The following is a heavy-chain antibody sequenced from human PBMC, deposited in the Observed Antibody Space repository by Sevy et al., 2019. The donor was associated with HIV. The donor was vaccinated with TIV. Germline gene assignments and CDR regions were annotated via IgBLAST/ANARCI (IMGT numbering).Heavy chain of an antibody. J-gene: IGHJ6*04. CDR2: IYHSVSP. Sequence: SETLSLTCAVSGYSISSGYYWGWIRQAPGKGLEWIGSIYHSVSPYYNPSLKSRVTISADTSKNQFSLKLSSVTAADTAVYYCARVSGGWTTVDVWGKGTTVIVSS. CDR1: GYSISSGYY. V-gene: IGHV4-38-2*01. D-gene: IGHD6-19*01. CDR3: ARVSGGWTTVDV.